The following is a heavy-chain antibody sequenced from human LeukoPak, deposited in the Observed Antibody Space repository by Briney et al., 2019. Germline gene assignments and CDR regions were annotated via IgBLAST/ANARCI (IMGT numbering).Heavy chain of an antibody. CDR3: ARDSYYDILTGYYRGGRYFDY. Sequence: PGGSLRLSCAASGFTFSSYSMNWVRQAPGKGLEWVSSISSSSYIYYADSVKGRFTISRDNAKNSLYLQMNSLRAEDTAVYYCARDSYYDILTGYYRGGRYFDYWGQGTLVTVSS. D-gene: IGHD3-9*01. CDR1: GFTFSSYS. CDR2: ISSSSYI. J-gene: IGHJ4*02. V-gene: IGHV3-21*01.